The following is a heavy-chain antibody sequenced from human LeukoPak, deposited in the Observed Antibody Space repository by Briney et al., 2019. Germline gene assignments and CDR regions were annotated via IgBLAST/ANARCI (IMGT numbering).Heavy chain of an antibody. CDR1: GFTFGDYA. V-gene: IGHV3-49*04. J-gene: IGHJ4*02. D-gene: IGHD2-2*01. CDR2: IRSRAYGGTT. CDR3: TRDRPNVVVPAATLPGD. Sequence: PGGSLRLSCTASGFTFGDYAMSWVRQAPGKGLEWVGFIRSRAYGGTTEYAASVKGRFTISRDDSKSIAYLQMNSLKTEDTAVYYCTRDRPNVVVPAATLPGDWGQGTLVTVSS.